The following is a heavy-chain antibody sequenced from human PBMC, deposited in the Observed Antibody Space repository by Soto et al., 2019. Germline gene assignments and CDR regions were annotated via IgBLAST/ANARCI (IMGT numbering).Heavy chain of an antibody. CDR2: TAGNGRTT. V-gene: IGHV3-23*01. Sequence: EVQLLESGGDLVQPGGSLRLSCGASGFTFSISAMSWVRQAPGKGLEWVSTTAGNGRTTYYADSVKGRFTVSRDNSKNTLDLQMSSLRSEDSAVYCCATGHTNSRYFDNWGQGTLVTVSS. J-gene: IGHJ4*02. D-gene: IGHD2-2*01. CDR1: GFTFSISA. CDR3: ATGHTNSRYFDN.